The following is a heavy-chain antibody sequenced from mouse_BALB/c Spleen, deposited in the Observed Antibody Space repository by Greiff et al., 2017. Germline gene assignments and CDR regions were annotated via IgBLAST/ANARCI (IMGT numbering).Heavy chain of an antibody. D-gene: IGHD2-14*01. V-gene: IGHV1-20*02. CDR1: GYSFTGYF. CDR2: INPYNGDT. J-gene: IGHJ4*01. Sequence: EVKLMESGPELVKPGASVKISCKASGYSFTGYFMNWVMQSHGKSLEWIGRINPYNGDTFYNQKFKGKATLTVDKSSSTAHMELRSLASEDSAVYYCARGGLDYRYDPRAMDYWGQGTSVTVSS. CDR3: ARGGLDYRYDPRAMDY.